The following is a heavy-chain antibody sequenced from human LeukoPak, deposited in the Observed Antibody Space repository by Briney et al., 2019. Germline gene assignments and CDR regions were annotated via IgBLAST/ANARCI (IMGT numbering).Heavy chain of an antibody. D-gene: IGHD2-2*02. Sequence: SETLSLTCTVSGGSISSSSYYWGWIRQPPGKGLEWIGSIYYSGSTYYNPSLGSRVTISVDTSKNQFSLKLSSVTAADTAVYYCARHRNYCSSTSCYSYYYYGMDVWGQGTTVTVSS. CDR1: GGSISSSSYY. J-gene: IGHJ6*02. CDR2: IYYSGST. V-gene: IGHV4-39*01. CDR3: ARHRNYCSSTSCYSYYYYGMDV.